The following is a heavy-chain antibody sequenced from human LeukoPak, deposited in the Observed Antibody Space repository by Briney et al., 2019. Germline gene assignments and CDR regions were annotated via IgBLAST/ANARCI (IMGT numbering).Heavy chain of an antibody. CDR3: ARDPGGDYFDY. V-gene: IGHV3-33*08. J-gene: IGHJ4*02. Sequence: PGGSLRLSCAASGFTFSNFGMHWVRQAPGKGLEWMAVIWYDGSNEYYADSVKGRFTISRDNSKNTLYLQMNSLRVEDTAVYYCARDPGGDYFDYWGQGTLVTVSS. CDR1: GFTFSNFG. CDR2: IWYDGSNE. D-gene: IGHD3-10*01.